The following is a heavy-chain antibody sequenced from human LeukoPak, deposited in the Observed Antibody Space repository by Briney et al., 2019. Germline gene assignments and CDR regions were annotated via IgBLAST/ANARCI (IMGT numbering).Heavy chain of an antibody. J-gene: IGHJ4*02. CDR1: GFTFSSYA. CDR2: ISGSGGST. D-gene: IGHD3-10*01. CDR3: AKLGEINYYGSGSYYY. V-gene: IGHV3-23*01. Sequence: PGESLRLSCAASGFTFSSYAMSWVRQAPGKGLEWVSAISGSGGSTYYADSVKGRFTISRDNSKNTLYLQMNSLRAEDTAVYYCAKLGEINYYGSGSYYYWGQGTLVTVSS.